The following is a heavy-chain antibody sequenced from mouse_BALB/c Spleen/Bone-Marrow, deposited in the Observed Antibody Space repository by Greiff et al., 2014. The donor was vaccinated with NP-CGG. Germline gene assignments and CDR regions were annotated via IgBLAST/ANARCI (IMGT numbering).Heavy chain of an antibody. Sequence: SVKMSCKASGYTFTSYWMHWVKQRPGQGLEWIGAIYPGISDTSYNQKFKGKAKLTAVTSTTTAYMDLSSLTNEDSAVYYCTRSGNAMDYWGQGTSVTVSS. J-gene: IGHJ4*01. CDR3: TRSGNAMDY. D-gene: IGHD1-1*02. CDR2: IYPGISDT. V-gene: IGHV1-5*01. CDR1: GYTFTSYW.